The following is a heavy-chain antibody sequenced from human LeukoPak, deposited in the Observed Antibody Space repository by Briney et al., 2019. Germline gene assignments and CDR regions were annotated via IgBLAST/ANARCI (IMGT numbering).Heavy chain of an antibody. J-gene: IGHJ4*02. CDR2: IKQDGGEE. V-gene: IGHV3-7*01. CDR1: GFTFSNYW. D-gene: IGHD4-17*01. Sequence: GGSLRLSCAASGFTFSNYWMSWVRQAPGRGLEWVANIKQDGGEEYYVDSVKGRFTISRDNAMNSLCLQMNSLRAEDTAVYYCARVRYGDPDYWGQGTLVTVSS. CDR3: ARVRYGDPDY.